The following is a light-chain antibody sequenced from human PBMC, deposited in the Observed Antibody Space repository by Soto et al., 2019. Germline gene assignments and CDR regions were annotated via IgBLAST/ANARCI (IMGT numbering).Light chain of an antibody. CDR2: DVS. Sequence: QSALTQPASVSGSPGQSITISCTGTSSDVGGYNYVSWYQQHPGKAPKLMIYDVSNRTSGASNRFSGSKSGNTASLTISGLQAEDEADYYCSSYTISSTLEVFGGGTKVTVL. CDR3: SSYTISSTLEV. CDR1: SSDVGGYNY. V-gene: IGLV2-14*01. J-gene: IGLJ2*01.